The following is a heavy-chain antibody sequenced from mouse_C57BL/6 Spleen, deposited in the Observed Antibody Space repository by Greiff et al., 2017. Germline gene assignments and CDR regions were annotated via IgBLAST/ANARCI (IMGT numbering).Heavy chain of an antibody. J-gene: IGHJ4*01. Sequence: EVQLVESGPGLVKPSQSLSLTCSVTGYSITSGYYWNWIRQFPGNKLEWMGYISYDGSNNYNPSLKNRISITRDTSKNQFFLKLNSVTTEDTATYYCARHIGQMDYWGQGTSVTVSS. CDR3: ARHIGQMDY. CDR2: ISYDGSN. D-gene: IGHD2-14*01. CDR1: GYSITSGYY. V-gene: IGHV3-6*01.